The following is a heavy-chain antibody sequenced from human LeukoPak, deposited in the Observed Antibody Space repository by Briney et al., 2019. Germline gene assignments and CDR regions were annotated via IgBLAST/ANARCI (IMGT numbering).Heavy chain of an antibody. D-gene: IGHD3-22*01. CDR3: ARYYDNSGYYSLDY. V-gene: IGHV3-30*03. Sequence: GGSLRLSCAASGFTFSSYSMNWVRQAPGKGLEWVAAISYDGSNKYYVDSVKGRFTISRDNSKNTLYLQMNSLRAEDTDVYYCARYYDNSGYYSLDYWGQGTLVTVTS. J-gene: IGHJ4*02. CDR1: GFTFSSYS. CDR2: ISYDGSNK.